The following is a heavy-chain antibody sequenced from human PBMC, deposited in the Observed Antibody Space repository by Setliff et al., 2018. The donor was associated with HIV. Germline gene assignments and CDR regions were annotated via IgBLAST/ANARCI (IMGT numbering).Heavy chain of an antibody. V-gene: IGHV1-2*02. D-gene: IGHD3-3*01. CDR2: INPNSGGT. J-gene: IGHJ6*02. CDR1: GYTFTGYY. CDR3: ARDRSDYYYYYGMDV. Sequence: ASVKVSCKASGYTFTGYYMHWVRQAPGQGLEWRGWINPNSGGTNYAQKFQGRVTMTRDTSISTAYMELRRLRSDDTAVYYCARDRSDYYYYYGMDVWGQGTTVTVSS.